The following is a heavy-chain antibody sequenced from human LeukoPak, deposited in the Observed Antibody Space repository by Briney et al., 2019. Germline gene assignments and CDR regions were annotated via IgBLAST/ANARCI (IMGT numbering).Heavy chain of an antibody. D-gene: IGHD3-9*01. CDR3: ARADSRYFDC. Sequence: GGSLRLSCAASGFSFSSYEMNWVRQAPGKGLEWVSYISNSGSTIFYADPVKGRFSISRDNAKNSLYLQMNSLRAEDTAVYYCARADSRYFDCWGQGTLVTVSS. V-gene: IGHV3-48*03. CDR1: GFSFSSYE. J-gene: IGHJ4*02. CDR2: ISNSGSTI.